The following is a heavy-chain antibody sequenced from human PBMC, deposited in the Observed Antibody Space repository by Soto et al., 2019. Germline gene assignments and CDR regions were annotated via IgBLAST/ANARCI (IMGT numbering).Heavy chain of an antibody. CDR1: GDTFTGYY. CDR3: ARKYSSGWRFRGHFEH. V-gene: IGHV1-8*02. CDR2: MNPNSGNT. D-gene: IGHD6-19*01. J-gene: IGHJ4*02. Sequence: ASVKVSCKASGDTFTGYYMHWVRQAPGQGLEWMGWMNPNSGNTGYAQKFQDRVTMTRDTSISTAYMELSSLTSEDTAVYFCARKYSSGWRFRGHFEHWGQGTLVTVSS.